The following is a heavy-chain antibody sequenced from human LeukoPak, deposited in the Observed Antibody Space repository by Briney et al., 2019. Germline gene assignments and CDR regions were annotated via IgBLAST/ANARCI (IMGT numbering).Heavy chain of an antibody. D-gene: IGHD3-22*01. CDR2: IKSKTDGGTT. Sequence: GGSLRLSCAASGFTFSNAWMSWVRQAPGKGLEWVGRIKSKTDGGTTDYAAPVKGRFTISRDDSKNTLYLQMNSLKTEDTAVYXCTTGLYYYDSSGYYVIXXWGQXXLVT. CDR1: GFTFSNAW. CDR3: TTGLYYYDSSGYYVIXX. V-gene: IGHV3-15*01. J-gene: IGHJ1*01.